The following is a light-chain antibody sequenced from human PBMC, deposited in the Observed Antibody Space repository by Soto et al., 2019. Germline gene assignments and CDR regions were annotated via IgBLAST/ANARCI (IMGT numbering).Light chain of an antibody. J-gene: IGKJ4*01. Sequence: EIVLKQSPDTLSLSPGERATLSCRASQSVTTYLAWYQQKPGQAPRLLIYGASNRATGIPDRFSGSGSGTDFTLTISRLEPEDFAVYYCQQFSSYPLTFGGGTKVDIK. CDR2: GAS. CDR3: QQFSSYPLT. CDR1: QSVTTY. V-gene: IGKV3-20*01.